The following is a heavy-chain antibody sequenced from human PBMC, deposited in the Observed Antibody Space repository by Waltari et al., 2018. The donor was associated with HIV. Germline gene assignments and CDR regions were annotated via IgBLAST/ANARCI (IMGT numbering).Heavy chain of an antibody. D-gene: IGHD2-21*02. CDR1: GYSISSGYY. CDR2: IYHSGST. V-gene: IGHV4-38-2*02. CDR3: ARDSGIVVVTASGLWFDP. J-gene: IGHJ5*02. Sequence: QVQLQESGPGLVKPSETLSLTCTVSGYSISSGYYWGWIRQPPGTGLEWIGSIYHSGSTYYNPSLKSRVTISVDTSKNQFSLKLSSVTAADTAVYYCARDSGIVVVTASGLWFDPWGQGTLVTVSS.